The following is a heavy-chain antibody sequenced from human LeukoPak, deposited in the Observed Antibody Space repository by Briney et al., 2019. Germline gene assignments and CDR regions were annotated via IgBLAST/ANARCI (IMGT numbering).Heavy chain of an antibody. V-gene: IGHV4-59*08. CDR2: IYYSGST. CDR3: ARRTHYGSGSYLLDY. Sequence: SETLSLTCTVSGGSISSYYWSWIRQPPGKGLEWIGYIYYSGSTNYNPSLKSRVTISVDTSKNQFSLKLSSVTAADTAVYCCARRTHYGSGSYLLDYWGQGTLVTVSS. D-gene: IGHD3-10*01. CDR1: GGSISSYY. J-gene: IGHJ4*02.